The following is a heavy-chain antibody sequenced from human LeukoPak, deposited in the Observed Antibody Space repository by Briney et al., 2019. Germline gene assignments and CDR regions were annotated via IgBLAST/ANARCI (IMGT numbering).Heavy chain of an antibody. CDR2: IKHSGST. D-gene: IGHD2-2*01. V-gene: IGHV4-34*01. Sequence: SETLFLTCAVNGGFFSNYYWSWIRQPPGKGLDWIGEIKHSGSTNYNPSLKSRVTISVDTSKNQFSLRLSSVTAADTAVYYCARGVTDIVVVPRATKRTRFFDFWGQGIQVTVSS. J-gene: IGHJ4*02. CDR3: ARGVTDIVVVPRATKRTRFFDF. CDR1: GGFFSNYY.